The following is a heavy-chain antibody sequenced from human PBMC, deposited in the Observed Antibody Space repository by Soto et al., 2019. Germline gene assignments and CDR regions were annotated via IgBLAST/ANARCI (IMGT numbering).Heavy chain of an antibody. CDR1: GGSISSGDYY. Sequence: PSETLSLTCTVSGGSISSGDYYWSWIRQPPGKGLEWIGYIYYSGSTYYNPSLKSRVTISVDTSKNQFSLKLSSVTAADTAVYYCARFGGVIARFDYWGQGTPVTVS. CDR3: ARFGGVIARFDY. V-gene: IGHV4-30-4*01. J-gene: IGHJ4*02. D-gene: IGHD3-16*02. CDR2: IYYSGST.